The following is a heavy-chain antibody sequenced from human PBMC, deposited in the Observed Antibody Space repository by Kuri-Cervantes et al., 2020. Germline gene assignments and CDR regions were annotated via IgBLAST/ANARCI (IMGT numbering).Heavy chain of an antibody. CDR1: GFTFSSYS. D-gene: IGHD5-18*01. CDR3: AKDPVKQLYAWGGFDY. Sequence: ETLSLTCAASGFTFSSYSMNWVRQAPGKGLEWVSYISSSSSTIYYADSVKGRFTISRDNAKNSLYLQMNSLRAEDTAVYYCAKDPVKQLYAWGGFDYWGQGTLVTVSS. CDR2: ISSSSSTI. V-gene: IGHV3-48*01. J-gene: IGHJ4*02.